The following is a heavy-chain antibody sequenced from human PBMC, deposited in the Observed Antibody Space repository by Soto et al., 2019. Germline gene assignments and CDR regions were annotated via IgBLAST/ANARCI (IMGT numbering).Heavy chain of an antibody. CDR2: IIPIIGII. Sequence: QVQLVQSGAEVKKPGSSVKVSCKASGGTFSTYTITWVRQAPGQGLEWMGRIIPIIGIINYAQKFQGRVPISADKFTGTAYMELTGLRSDDTAVYYCAGDPDSHYNDGHASSYPWGQGTLVTVSS. J-gene: IGHJ5*02. D-gene: IGHD4-4*01. CDR3: AGDPDSHYNDGHASSYP. CDR1: GGTFSTYT. V-gene: IGHV1-69*08.